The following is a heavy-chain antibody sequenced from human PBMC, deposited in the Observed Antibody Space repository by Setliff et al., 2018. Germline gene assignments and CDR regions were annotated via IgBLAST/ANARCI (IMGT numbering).Heavy chain of an antibody. D-gene: IGHD1-26*01. V-gene: IGHV4-59*01. Sequence: SETLSLTCIVSGGSISSCYWTWIRQPPGKGLEWIGYIYYSGSTNYNPSLESRVTISVDTSKNQFSLRMTSVTAADTAVYYCARVTMGGDFDAWGQGTLVTVSS. J-gene: IGHJ4*02. CDR3: ARVTMGGDFDA. CDR2: IYYSGST. CDR1: GGSISSCY.